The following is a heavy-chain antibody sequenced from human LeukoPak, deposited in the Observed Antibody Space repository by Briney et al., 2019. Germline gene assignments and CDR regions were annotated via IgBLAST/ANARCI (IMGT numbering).Heavy chain of an antibody. D-gene: IGHD6-19*01. Sequence: ASVKVSCKASGYTFTSYYVHGVRQSPGQGLEWMGIINPSGGSTSYAQKFQGRVTMTRDTSTSTVYMELSSLRSEDTAVYYCASGSWLGVVYWGQGTLVTVSS. CDR2: INPSGGST. V-gene: IGHV1-46*01. CDR3: ASGSWLGVVY. CDR1: GYTFTSYY. J-gene: IGHJ4*02.